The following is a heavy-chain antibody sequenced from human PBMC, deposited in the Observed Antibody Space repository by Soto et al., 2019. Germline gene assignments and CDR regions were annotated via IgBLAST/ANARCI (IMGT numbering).Heavy chain of an antibody. CDR2: INPGDSDT. CDR1: GYTLTGYW. J-gene: IGHJ6*02. Sequence: PGEPLKISCKGSGYTLTGYWIGWVRQMPGKGLEWMGIINPGDSDTRYSPSFQGQVTISVDKSIGTAYLRGSSLKASDTAIYYSARIGGEDYYAMDVWGQGTTVTDS. D-gene: IGHD3-16*01. V-gene: IGHV5-51*01. CDR3: ARIGGEDYYAMDV.